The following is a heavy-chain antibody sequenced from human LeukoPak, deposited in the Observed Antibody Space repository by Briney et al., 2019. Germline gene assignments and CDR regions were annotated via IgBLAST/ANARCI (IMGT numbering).Heavy chain of an antibody. CDR2: ISWDGGST. Sequence: GGSLRLSCAASGFTFDDYTMHWVRQAPGRGLEWVSLISWDGGSTYYADSVKGRFTISRDNSKNSLYLQMNSLRTEDTALYYCAKAAAVVEGGHFDYWGQGTLVTVSS. CDR3: AKAAAVVEGGHFDY. J-gene: IGHJ4*02. V-gene: IGHV3-43*01. CDR1: GFTFDDYT. D-gene: IGHD6-13*01.